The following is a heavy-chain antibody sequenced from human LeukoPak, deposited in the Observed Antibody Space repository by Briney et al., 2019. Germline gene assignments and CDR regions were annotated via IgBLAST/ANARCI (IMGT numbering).Heavy chain of an antibody. Sequence: SETLSLTWTVSGGSMSSYYWSWIRQPPGKGLEWIGYTYYSGNTNCNPSLKSRVTISVDTSKNQFSLKVSSVTAADTAVYYCARVFHDSSGYPFDYWGQGTLVTVSS. CDR3: ARVFHDSSGYPFDY. D-gene: IGHD3-22*01. CDR2: TYYSGNT. CDR1: GGSMSSYY. V-gene: IGHV4-59*01. J-gene: IGHJ4*02.